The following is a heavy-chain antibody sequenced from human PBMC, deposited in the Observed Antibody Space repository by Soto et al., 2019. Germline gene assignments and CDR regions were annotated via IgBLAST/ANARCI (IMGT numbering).Heavy chain of an antibody. J-gene: IGHJ4*02. D-gene: IGHD6-6*01. V-gene: IGHV4-59*02. CDR3: ARARTEGSSPGAIFDY. Sequence: SETLSLTCAVYGGSVNGYYWSWIRQPPGKGLEWIGYIYYSGSTNYNPSLKSRVTISVDTSKNQFSLKLSSVTAADTAVYYCARARTEGSSPGAIFDYWGQGTLVTVSS. CDR2: IYYSGST. CDR1: GGSVNGYY.